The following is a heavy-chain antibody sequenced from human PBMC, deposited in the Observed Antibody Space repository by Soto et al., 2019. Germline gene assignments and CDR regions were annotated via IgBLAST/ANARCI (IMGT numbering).Heavy chain of an antibody. V-gene: IGHV4-59*01. CDR3: ASTAHSSGWYSGGFDY. CDR1: EYSSCSCS. D-gene: IGHD6-19*01. CDR2: IYYSGST. Sequence: PSELISPTCSFGEYSSCSCSWNWIRQPPGKGLEWIGYIYYSGSTNYNPSPKSRVTISVHTSKNQFSLKLSSVTAADTAVYYCASTAHSSGWYSGGFDYWGQGTLVTVSS. J-gene: IGHJ4*02.